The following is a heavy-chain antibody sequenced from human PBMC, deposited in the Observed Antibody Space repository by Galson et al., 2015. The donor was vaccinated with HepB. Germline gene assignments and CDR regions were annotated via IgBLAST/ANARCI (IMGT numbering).Heavy chain of an antibody. V-gene: IGHV3-23*01. Sequence: SLRLSCAVSGFTFSDYAMNWVRQAPGKGLEWVSAITASGSRTYYGDSVKGRFTISRDNSKDTLYLQMNSLRAGDTAVYYCAKDRETTVITHFDYWGQGTLVTVSS. D-gene: IGHD4-17*01. CDR1: GFTFSDYA. CDR3: AKDRETTVITHFDY. CDR2: ITASGSRT. J-gene: IGHJ4*02.